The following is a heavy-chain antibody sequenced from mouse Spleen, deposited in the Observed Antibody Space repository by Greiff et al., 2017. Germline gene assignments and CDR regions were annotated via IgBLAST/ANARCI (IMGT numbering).Heavy chain of an antibody. CDR1: GFTFSDYG. J-gene: IGHJ1*01. V-gene: IGHV5-17*01. D-gene: IGHD1-1*01. Sequence: DVMLVESGGGLVKPGGSLKLSCAASGFTFSDYGMHWVRQAPEKGLEWVAYISSGSSTIYYADTVKGRFTISRDNAKNTLFLQMTSLRSEDTAMYYCARSYYYGSSLHWYFDVWGAGTTVTVSS. CDR3: ARSYYYGSSLHWYFDV. CDR2: ISSGSSTI.